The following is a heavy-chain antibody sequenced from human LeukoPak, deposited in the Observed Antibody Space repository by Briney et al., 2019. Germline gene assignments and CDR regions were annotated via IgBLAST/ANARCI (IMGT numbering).Heavy chain of an antibody. CDR2: INPNSGGT. Sequence: GASVKVSCKASGYTFTGYYMHWVRQAPGQGLEWMGWINPNSGGTNYAQKFQGRVTMTRNTSISTAYMELSSLRSEDTAVYYCARAPRSLHDYGDYYFDYWGQGTLVTVSS. J-gene: IGHJ4*02. V-gene: IGHV1-2*02. D-gene: IGHD4-17*01. CDR1: GYTFTGYY. CDR3: ARAPRSLHDYGDYYFDY.